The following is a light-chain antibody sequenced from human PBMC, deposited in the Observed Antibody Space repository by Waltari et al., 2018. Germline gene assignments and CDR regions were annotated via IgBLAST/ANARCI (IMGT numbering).Light chain of an antibody. Sequence: QSALTQPASVSGSPGQSITISCTGTSSDVGSYNLDSWYQQHPGKAPKLMIYEVSKRPSGVSNRFSGSKSGNTASLTISGLQVEDEADYYYCSYAGSSNHVAFGGGTKLTVL. CDR2: EVS. CDR3: CSYAGSSNHVA. J-gene: IGLJ2*01. V-gene: IGLV2-23*02. CDR1: SSDVGSYNL.